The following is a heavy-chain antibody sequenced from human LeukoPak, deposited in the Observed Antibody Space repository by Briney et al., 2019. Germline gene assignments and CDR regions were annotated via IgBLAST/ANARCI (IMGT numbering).Heavy chain of an antibody. J-gene: IGHJ4*02. D-gene: IGHD1-1*01. CDR3: ASTLTTGTSSSDY. V-gene: IGHV4-39*01. CDR2: IYYSGIT. Sequence: KPSETLSLTCTVSGGSISGYYWSWIRQPPGKGLEWIGSIYYSGITYYNPSLKSRVTISVDTSKNQFSLKLSSVTAADTAVYYCASTLTTGTSSSDYWGQGTLVTVSS. CDR1: GGSISGYY.